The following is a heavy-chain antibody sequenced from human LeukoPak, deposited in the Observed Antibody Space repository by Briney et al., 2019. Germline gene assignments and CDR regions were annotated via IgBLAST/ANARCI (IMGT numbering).Heavy chain of an antibody. D-gene: IGHD3-3*01. Sequence: ASVKVSCKASGYTFTVYYMHWVRQAPGQGLEWMGWINPNSGGTNYAQKFQGRVTMTRDTSISTVYMELSRLRSDDTAVYYCAREGDFWSTYTSYYYYHMDVWGKGTTVTVSS. CDR2: INPNSGGT. CDR3: AREGDFWSTYTSYYYYHMDV. CDR1: GYTFTVYY. J-gene: IGHJ6*03. V-gene: IGHV1-2*02.